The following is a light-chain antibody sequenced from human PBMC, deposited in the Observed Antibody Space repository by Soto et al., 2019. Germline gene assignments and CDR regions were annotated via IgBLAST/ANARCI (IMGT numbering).Light chain of an antibody. CDR1: QSVSSN. Sequence: EMVMTQSPATLSVSPGERVTLSCRASQSVSSNLAWYQQNPGQAPRLLIYGASSRATGIPARISGSGSGTEFTLTISSLQSEDFAVYYCQQYNNWPLTFGQGTKVEI. CDR3: QQYNNWPLT. CDR2: GAS. V-gene: IGKV3D-15*01. J-gene: IGKJ1*01.